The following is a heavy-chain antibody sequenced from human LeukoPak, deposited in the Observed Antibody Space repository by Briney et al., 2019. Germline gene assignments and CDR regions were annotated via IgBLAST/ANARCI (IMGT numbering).Heavy chain of an antibody. CDR2: ISPNGGST. CDR1: GFSFSSPV. CDR3: GREDVDY. Sequence: GGSLRLSCAASGFSFSSPVMYWGRQAPGKGLEYVSAISPNGGSTYYANSVKGRFTISRDNSKNTLYLQMASLRAEDMAVYYCGREDVDYWGQGTLVTVSS. V-gene: IGHV3-64*01. J-gene: IGHJ4*02.